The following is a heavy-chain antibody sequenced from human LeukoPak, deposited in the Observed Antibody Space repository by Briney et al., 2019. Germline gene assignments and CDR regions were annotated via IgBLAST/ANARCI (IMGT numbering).Heavy chain of an antibody. J-gene: IGHJ4*02. CDR2: IFHTGST. D-gene: IGHD3-22*01. CDR1: GDSISSGNY. V-gene: IGHV4-38-2*02. Sequence: SETLSLTCTVSGDSISSGNYWGWIRQPPGKGLEWIGSIFHTGSTYFNLSLKSRVTISVDTSKNQFSLRLSSVTAADTAVYYCVGLGTMTVGLGYWGQGTLVTVSS. CDR3: VGLGTMTVGLGY.